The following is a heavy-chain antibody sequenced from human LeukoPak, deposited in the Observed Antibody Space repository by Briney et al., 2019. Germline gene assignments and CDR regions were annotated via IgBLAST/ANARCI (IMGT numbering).Heavy chain of an antibody. CDR2: IYYSGST. J-gene: IGHJ3*02. D-gene: IGHD3-22*01. Sequence: SETLSLTCTVSGGSISSGSYYWSWIRQPAGKGLEWIGYIYYSGSTNYNPSLKSRVTISVDTSKNQFSLKLSSVTAADTAVYYCARCEAENFYYDSSGYFYAFDIWGQGTMVTVSS. CDR1: GGSISSGSYY. V-gene: IGHV4-61*10. CDR3: ARCEAENFYYDSSGYFYAFDI.